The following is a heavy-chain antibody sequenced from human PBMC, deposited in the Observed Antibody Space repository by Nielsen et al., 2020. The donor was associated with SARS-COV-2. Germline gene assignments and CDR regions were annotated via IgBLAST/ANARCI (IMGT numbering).Heavy chain of an antibody. CDR2: IPYDGKNR. D-gene: IGHD5-18*01. Sequence: GESLKISCAASKFTFSVYAMHWVRQAPGKGLEWVAVIPYDGKNRFYADSVKGRFTISRDNSKNTLDLQMNNLRAEDTAVYHCARVGVGYSYGSGFDYWGQGTLVTVSS. CDR3: ARVGVGYSYGSGFDY. J-gene: IGHJ4*02. CDR1: KFTFSVYA. V-gene: IGHV3-30*04.